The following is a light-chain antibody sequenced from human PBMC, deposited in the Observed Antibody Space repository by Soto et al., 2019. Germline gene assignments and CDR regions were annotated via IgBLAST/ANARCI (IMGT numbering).Light chain of an antibody. CDR2: GVS. Sequence: QSVLTQPASVSGSPGQSITISCTGTSSVVGNYNYVSWFQQRPDKAPKLMIYGVSSRPSGVSNRFSGSKSGNTASLTISGLQAVYEADYYSTSYTNISTYVFGTGSKVTVL. V-gene: IGLV2-14*01. CDR1: SSVVGNYNY. CDR3: TSYTNISTYV. J-gene: IGLJ1*01.